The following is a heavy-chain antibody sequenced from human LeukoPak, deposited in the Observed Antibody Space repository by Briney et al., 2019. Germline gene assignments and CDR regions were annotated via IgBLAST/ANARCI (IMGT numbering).Heavy chain of an antibody. V-gene: IGHV4-39*01. D-gene: IGHD3-10*01. J-gene: IGHJ4*01. Sequence: SETLSLTCSVAGASLYSGDYYWARIRQPPGQSLDYIGAVYYSGVTFDNPSLSGRITMSVDTSKNQFSLNLASVTATDTAIYYCARRGVFGSDNYFEYWGQGILVIVSS. CDR1: GASLYSGDYY. CDR2: VYYSGVT. CDR3: ARRGVFGSDNYFEY.